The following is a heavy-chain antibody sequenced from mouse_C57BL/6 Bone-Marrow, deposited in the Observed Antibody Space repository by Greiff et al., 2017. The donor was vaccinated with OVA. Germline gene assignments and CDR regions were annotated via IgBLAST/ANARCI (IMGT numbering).Heavy chain of an antibody. CDR2: IYPRDGST. D-gene: IGHD2-3*01. CDR3: ARRGLLREDFDY. J-gene: IGHJ2*01. Sequence: QVQLQQSDAELVKPGASVKISCKVSGYTFTDYTIHWMKQRPEQGLEWIGYIYPRDGSTKYNEKFKGKATLTADKSSSTAYMQLNSLTSEESAVYFCARRGLLREDFDYWGKGTTLTVSS. CDR1: GYTFTDYT. V-gene: IGHV1-78*01.